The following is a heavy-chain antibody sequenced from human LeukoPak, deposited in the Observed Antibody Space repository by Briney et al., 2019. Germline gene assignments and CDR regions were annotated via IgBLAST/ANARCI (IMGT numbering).Heavy chain of an antibody. V-gene: IGHV3-7*01. CDR2: IKQDGSEK. Sequence: QAGGSLRLSCAASGFTFSSYWMSWVRQAPGKGLEWVANIKQDGSEKYYVDSVKGRFTISRDNAKNSLYLQMNSLRAEDTAVYYCARYYDFWSGYYYFDYWGQGTLVTVSS. J-gene: IGHJ4*02. CDR1: GFTFSSYW. CDR3: ARYYDFWSGYYYFDY. D-gene: IGHD3-3*01.